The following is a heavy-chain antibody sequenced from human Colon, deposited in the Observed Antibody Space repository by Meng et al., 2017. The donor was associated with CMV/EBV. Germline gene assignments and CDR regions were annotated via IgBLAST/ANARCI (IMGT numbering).Heavy chain of an antibody. CDR2: ISTSGRDI. J-gene: IGHJ1*01. D-gene: IGHD5-18*01. CDR1: GFIFTSYT. Sequence: GESLKISCAASGFIFTSYTMNWVRQAPGKGLEWVSSISTSGRDIYYADSVKGRFTLSRDNAKNSLYLLMDSLRAEDTAVYYCVRHLEAGRNGYSEPFWGQGTLVTVSS. CDR3: VRHLEAGRNGYSEPF. V-gene: IGHV3-21*01.